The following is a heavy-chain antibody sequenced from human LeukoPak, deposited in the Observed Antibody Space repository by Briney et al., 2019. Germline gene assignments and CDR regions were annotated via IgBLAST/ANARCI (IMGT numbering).Heavy chain of an antibody. D-gene: IGHD2-15*01. CDR2: ISSSGSTI. Sequence: GGSLRLSCAASGFTLSSYEMNWVRQAPGKGLEWVSYISSSGSTIYYADSVKGRFTISRDNAKNSLYLQMNSLRAEDTAVYYCARGVVVVAANDYWGQGTLVTVSS. CDR3: ARGVVVVAANDY. J-gene: IGHJ4*02. CDR1: GFTLSSYE. V-gene: IGHV3-48*03.